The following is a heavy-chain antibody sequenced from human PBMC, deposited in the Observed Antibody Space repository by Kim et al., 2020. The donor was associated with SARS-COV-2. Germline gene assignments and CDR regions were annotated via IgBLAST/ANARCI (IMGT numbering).Heavy chain of an antibody. V-gene: IGHV1-2*02. J-gene: IGHJ6*02. D-gene: IGHD5-18*01. CDR2: INPNSGGT. Sequence: ASVKVSCKASGYTFTGYYMHWVRQAPGQGLEWMGWINPNSGGTNYSQKFQGRVTITRDTSISTAYMELSRLRSDDTAVYYCARLGMDAMVTFYYYGMDVWGQGTTVTVSS. CDR3: ARLGMDAMVTFYYYGMDV. CDR1: GYTFTGYY.